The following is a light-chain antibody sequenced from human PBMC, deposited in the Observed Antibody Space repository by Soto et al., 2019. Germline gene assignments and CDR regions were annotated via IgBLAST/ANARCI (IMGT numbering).Light chain of an antibody. CDR2: GAS. Sequence: IVLTQSPGTLSLSPGERATLSCRASQSVSSSYFAWYQQKPGQAPRLLIYGASSRAIGIPDRFSGSGSGTDFTLSISRLEPEDYAVYYCQQYGSSRTFGQGTQVEIK. CDR1: QSVSSSY. V-gene: IGKV3-20*01. CDR3: QQYGSSRT. J-gene: IGKJ1*01.